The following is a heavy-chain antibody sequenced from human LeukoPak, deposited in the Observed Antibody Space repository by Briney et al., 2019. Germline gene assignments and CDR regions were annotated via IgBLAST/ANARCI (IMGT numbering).Heavy chain of an antibody. V-gene: IGHV4-34*01. CDR3: ARVPYPLVGVVPWFDP. J-gene: IGHJ5*02. CDR2: INHSGST. CDR1: GGSFSGYY. D-gene: IGHD3-3*01. Sequence: SSETLSLTCAVYGGSFSGYYWSWIRQPPGKGLEWIGEINHSGSTNYNPPLKSRVTISVDTSKNQFSLKLSSVTAADTAVYYCARVPYPLVGVVPWFDPWGQGTLVTVSS.